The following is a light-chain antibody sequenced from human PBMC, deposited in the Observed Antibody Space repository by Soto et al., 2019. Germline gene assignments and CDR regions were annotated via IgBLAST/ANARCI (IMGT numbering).Light chain of an antibody. CDR3: QQRSDWPAT. J-gene: IGKJ4*01. CDR1: QSVSRY. CDR2: DAS. Sequence: EIVLTQSPATLSLSPGERATLSCRASQSVSRYLAWYQQKPGQAPRLLIYDASNRATGIPARFGGSGSGTDFTLTISSLEPEGFAVYYCQQRSDWPATFGGGTKVQIK. V-gene: IGKV3-11*01.